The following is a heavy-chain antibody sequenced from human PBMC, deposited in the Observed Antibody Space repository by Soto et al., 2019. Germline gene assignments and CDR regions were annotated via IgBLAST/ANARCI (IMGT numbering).Heavy chain of an antibody. CDR3: VRDSPIGSTYSGYDGIDY. Sequence: QVQLVQSGAEMKKPGSSVKVSCKASGVTFTNDIITWVRQAPGQGLEWMGRIIPLLDIANYAQKFQGRVTITADKSTSTAYMELNSLRSEDTAVYYCVRDSPIGSTYSGYDGIDYWGQGTLVTVSS. V-gene: IGHV1-69*08. CDR2: IIPLLDIA. J-gene: IGHJ4*02. CDR1: GVTFTNDI. D-gene: IGHD5-12*01.